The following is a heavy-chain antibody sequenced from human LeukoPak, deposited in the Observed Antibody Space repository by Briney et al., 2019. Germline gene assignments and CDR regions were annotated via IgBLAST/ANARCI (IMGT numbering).Heavy chain of an antibody. Sequence: SETLSLTCAVYGGSFSGYYWSWIRQPPGKGLEGIGEINHSGSTNHNPSLKSRVTISVDTSKNQFSLKLSSVTAADTAVYYCARYRGYSYGRVGLDYWGQGTLVTVSS. CDR3: ARYRGYSYGRVGLDY. J-gene: IGHJ4*02. V-gene: IGHV4-34*01. CDR1: GGSFSGYY. CDR2: INHSGST. D-gene: IGHD5-18*01.